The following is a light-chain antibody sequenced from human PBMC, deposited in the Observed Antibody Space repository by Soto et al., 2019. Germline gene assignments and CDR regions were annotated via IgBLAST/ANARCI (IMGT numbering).Light chain of an antibody. CDR1: QDITNH. CDR3: LHADALPYT. Sequence: DIQLTQSPSSLSASVGDRITITCQASQDITNHLNWYRQKPGKAPELLIYDASNSETGDPSGFSGSGSGIDFAFTISSLQPEDIAKYYCLHADALPYTFGQRTKLQIK. CDR2: DAS. J-gene: IGKJ2*01. V-gene: IGKV1-33*01.